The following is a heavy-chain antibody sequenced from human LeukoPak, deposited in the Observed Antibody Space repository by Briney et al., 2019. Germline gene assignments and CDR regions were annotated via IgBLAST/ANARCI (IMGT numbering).Heavy chain of an antibody. J-gene: IGHJ3*02. V-gene: IGHV3-33*08. CDR2: IWYDGSNK. CDR1: GFTFSSCG. CDR3: ARDLGIAAAGNAFDI. D-gene: IGHD6-13*01. Sequence: QPGGSLRLSCAASGFTFSSCGMHWVRQAPGKGLEWVAVIWYDGSNKYYADSVKGRFTISRDNSKNTLYLQMNSLRAEDTAVYYCARDLGIAAAGNAFDIWGQGTMVTVSS.